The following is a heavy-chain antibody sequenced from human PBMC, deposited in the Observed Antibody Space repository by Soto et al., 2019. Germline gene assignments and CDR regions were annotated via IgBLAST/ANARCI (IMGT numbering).Heavy chain of an antibody. D-gene: IGHD3-3*01. Sequence: SETLSLTCTVSGGSISSGGYYWSWIRQHPGKGLEWIGYIYYSGSTYYNPSLKSRVTISVDTSKNQFSLKLSSVTAADTAVYYCARGRRGYYDFWSGLILWGQGTLVTVS. CDR1: GGSISSGGYY. V-gene: IGHV4-31*03. CDR2: IYYSGST. CDR3: ARGRRGYYDFWSGLIL. J-gene: IGHJ4*02.